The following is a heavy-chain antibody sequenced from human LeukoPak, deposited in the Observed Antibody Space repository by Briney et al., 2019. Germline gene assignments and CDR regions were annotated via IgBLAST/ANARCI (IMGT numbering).Heavy chain of an antibody. J-gene: IGHJ4*02. CDR1: GFPFSTYA. V-gene: IGHV3-23*01. CDR3: ARDRQPRKSSSWPVVLDN. Sequence: GGSLRLSCAASGFPFSTYAMTWVRQAPGKGLEWVSAISGSGGGTYYADSVKGRFTISRDNSKNTLYLQMNSLRVEDTAVYYCARDRQPRKSSSWPVVLDNWGQGTLVTVSS. CDR2: ISGSGGGT. D-gene: IGHD6-13*01.